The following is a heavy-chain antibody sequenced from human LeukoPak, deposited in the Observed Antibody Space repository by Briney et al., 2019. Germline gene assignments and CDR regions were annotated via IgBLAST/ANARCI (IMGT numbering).Heavy chain of an antibody. CDR1: GGSISSYY. V-gene: IGHV4-59*08. Sequence: SETLSLTCTVSGGSISSYYWSWIRQPPGKGLEWIGYIYYSGSTNYNPSLKSRVTISVDTSKNQFSLKLCSVTAADTAVYYCARHKTTVDAFDIWGQGTMVTVSS. D-gene: IGHD4-17*01. CDR3: ARHKTTVDAFDI. J-gene: IGHJ3*02. CDR2: IYYSGST.